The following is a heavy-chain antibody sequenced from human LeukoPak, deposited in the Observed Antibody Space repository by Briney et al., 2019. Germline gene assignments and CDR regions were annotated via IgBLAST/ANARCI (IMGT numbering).Heavy chain of an antibody. D-gene: IGHD6-13*01. CDR3: ARHLAAAGLFDY. J-gene: IGHJ4*02. Sequence: SETLSLTCTVSGGSISSSSYYWGWIRQPPGKGLEWIGSIYYSGSTYYNPSLKSRVTISVDTSKNQFSLKLSSVTAADTAVYYCARHLAAAGLFDYWGQGTLVTVSP. CDR2: IYYSGST. CDR1: GGSISSSSYY. V-gene: IGHV4-39*01.